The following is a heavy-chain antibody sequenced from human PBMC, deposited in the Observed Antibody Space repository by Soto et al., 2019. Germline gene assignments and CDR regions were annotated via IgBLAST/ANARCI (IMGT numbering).Heavy chain of an antibody. D-gene: IGHD3-9*01. Sequence: GGSLRLSCAASGFTFSSYSMNWVRRAPGKGLEWVSYISSSSSTIYYADSVKGRFTISRDNAKNSLYLQMNSLRAEDTAVYYCARDRTYYDILTGYYTPDYYYYGMDVWGQGTTVTVSS. CDR1: GFTFSSYS. CDR3: ARDRTYYDILTGYYTPDYYYYGMDV. J-gene: IGHJ6*02. CDR2: ISSSSSTI. V-gene: IGHV3-48*01.